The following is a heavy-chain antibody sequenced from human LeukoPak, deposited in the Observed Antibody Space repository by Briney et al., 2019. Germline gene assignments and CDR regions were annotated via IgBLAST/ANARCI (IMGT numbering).Heavy chain of an antibody. V-gene: IGHV3-30*03. CDR1: GFTFSNYG. Sequence: GGSLRLSCAASGFTFSNYGMHWVRQAPGKGLEWVGVISPDGSNQYYIDSVKGRFTISRDNSKNTLYLQMNSLRTEDTAVYYCAGAIGYFDYWGQGTLVTVSS. CDR2: ISPDGSNQ. D-gene: IGHD2-21*01. J-gene: IGHJ4*02. CDR3: AGAIGYFDY.